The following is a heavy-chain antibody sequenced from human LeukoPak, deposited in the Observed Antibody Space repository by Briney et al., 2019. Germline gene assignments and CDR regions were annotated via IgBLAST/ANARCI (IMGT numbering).Heavy chain of an antibody. J-gene: IGHJ3*02. Sequence: GGSLRLSCAASGFTFDDYAMHWVRQGPGKGLEWVSGISGDSSSANYADSVKGRFTISRDNAQNSLYLQMSGLRVEDTALYYCAKDRYNFGSRFEMWGQGTMV. CDR2: ISGDSSSA. V-gene: IGHV3-9*01. D-gene: IGHD5-18*01. CDR3: AKDRYNFGSRFEM. CDR1: GFTFDDYA.